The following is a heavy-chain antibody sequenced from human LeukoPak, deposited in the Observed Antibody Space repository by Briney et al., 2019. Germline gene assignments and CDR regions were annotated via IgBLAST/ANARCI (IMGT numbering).Heavy chain of an antibody. CDR3: AKDEYYDFWSGSDV. D-gene: IGHD3-3*01. CDR2: ISGSGGST. J-gene: IGHJ6*02. Sequence: GGSLRLSCAASGFTFSSYAMSWVRQAPGKGLEWVSAISGSGGSTYYADSVKGRFTISRDNSKNTLYLQMNSLRAEDTAVYYCAKDEYYDFWSGSDVWGQGTTVTVSS. CDR1: GFTFSSYA. V-gene: IGHV3-23*01.